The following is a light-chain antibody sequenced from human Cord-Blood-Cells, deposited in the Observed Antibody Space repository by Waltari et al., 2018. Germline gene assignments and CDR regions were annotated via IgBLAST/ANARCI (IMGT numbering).Light chain of an antibody. CDR1: SSDVGGYNY. CDR2: EVS. J-gene: IGLJ3*02. V-gene: IGLV2-8*01. Sequence: QSDLTQPPSASGSPGQSVTISCTGTSSDVGGYNYVSWYQQHPGKASKLMIYEVSKRPSGVPDRFSGSKTGNTASLTVSGLQAEDEADYYCSSYAGSNNLVFGGGTKLTVL. CDR3: SSYAGSNNLV.